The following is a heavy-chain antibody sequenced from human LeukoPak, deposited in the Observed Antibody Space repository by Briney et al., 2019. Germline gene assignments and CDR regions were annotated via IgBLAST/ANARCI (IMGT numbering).Heavy chain of an antibody. D-gene: IGHD3-10*01. CDR3: ATSSRAANWFDP. CDR1: GYTFTRYY. J-gene: IGHJ5*02. CDR2: INPSGGST. V-gene: IGHV1-46*01. Sequence: ASVKVSCKASGYTFTRYYMNWVRQAPGQGLEWMGIINPSGGSTNYAQKFQGRVTMTRDTSTSTVYMEVSSLRSEDTAVYYCATSSRAANWFDPWGQGTLVTVSS.